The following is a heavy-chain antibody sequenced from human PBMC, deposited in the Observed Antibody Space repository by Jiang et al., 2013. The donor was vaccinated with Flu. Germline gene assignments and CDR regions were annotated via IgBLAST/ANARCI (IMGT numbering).Heavy chain of an antibody. J-gene: IGHJ4*02. V-gene: IGHV1-2*06. CDR3: ARGHNNAFEY. CDR2: IISNSGGT. D-gene: IGHD2-8*01. Sequence: VQLVESGAELKEPGASVKVSCKASGYTFTDYNIHWVRQAPGQGLEWMGRIISNSGGTNYAQRFQGRVTLTRDTSISTVYMEMSRLTSDDTAAYYCARGHNNAFEYWGQGTLVTVS. CDR1: GYTFTDYN.